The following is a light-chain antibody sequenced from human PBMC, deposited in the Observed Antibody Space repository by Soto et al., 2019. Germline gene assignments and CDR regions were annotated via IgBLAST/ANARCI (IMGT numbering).Light chain of an antibody. CDR2: GNN. V-gene: IGLV1-40*01. J-gene: IGLJ2*01. CDR3: QSYDSSLSGSV. Sequence: QSVLTQPPSVSGAPGQRGTISCTGSRSNIGAGHDVHWYQQLPGTAPKLLIYGNNNRPSGVPDRFSGSKSGTSASLAITGLQAEDEADYYCQSYDSSLSGSVFGGGTKRTVL. CDR1: RSNIGAGHD.